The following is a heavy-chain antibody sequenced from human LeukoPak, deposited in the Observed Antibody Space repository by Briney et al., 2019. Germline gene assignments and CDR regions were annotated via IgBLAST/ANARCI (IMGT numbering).Heavy chain of an antibody. CDR2: MNPNSGNT. J-gene: IGHJ4*02. V-gene: IGHV1-8*03. CDR1: GYTFTSYD. D-gene: IGHD5-18*01. Sequence: ASVKVSCKASGYTFTSYDINRVRQATGQGLEWKGWMNPNSGNTGYAQKFQGRVTITRNTSIGTAYMELSSLRSEDTAVYYCARGPDTAMGFDYWGQGTLVTVSS. CDR3: ARGPDTAMGFDY.